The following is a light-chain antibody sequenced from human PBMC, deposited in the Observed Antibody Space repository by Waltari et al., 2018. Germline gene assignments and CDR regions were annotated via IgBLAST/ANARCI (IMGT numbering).Light chain of an antibody. V-gene: IGLV3-19*01. Sequence: SSELTQDPAVSVALGQTVRITRHGANIRSSYARWYQQKPGQAPVLVIYGKNNRPSGIPDRFSGSSSGNTASLTITGAQAEDEADYYCNSRDSSGNHLVVFGGGTKLTVL. CDR1: NIRSSY. J-gene: IGLJ2*01. CDR2: GKN. CDR3: NSRDSSGNHLVV.